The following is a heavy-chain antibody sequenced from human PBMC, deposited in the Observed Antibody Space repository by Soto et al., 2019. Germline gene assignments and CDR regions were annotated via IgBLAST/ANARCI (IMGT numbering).Heavy chain of an antibody. CDR1: GGSFSGHF. D-gene: IGHD3-3*01. V-gene: IGHV4-34*01. CDR2: INHSGSA. CDR3: AGLAVGIMICGAPKDY. J-gene: IGHJ4*02. Sequence: PSETLSLPCVVYGGSFSGHFWSWIRQPPGKGLEWIGEINHSGSANYNPSLKSRVTISVDTSKNQFSLKLTSVTAADTAVYYCAGLAVGIMICGAPKDYWSQGTQVTVSS.